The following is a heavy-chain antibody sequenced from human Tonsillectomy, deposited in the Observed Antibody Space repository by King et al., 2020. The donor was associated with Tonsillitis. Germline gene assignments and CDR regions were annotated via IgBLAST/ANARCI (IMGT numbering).Heavy chain of an antibody. Sequence: PLVQSGAEVKKPGSSVKVSCKASGGTFSSYAISWVRQAPGQGLEWMGRIIPILGIANYAQRFQGRVTITADKSTSTAYMELSSLRSEDTAVYYCATGEFWDSYYYFMVVWGKVTTVTVSS. V-gene: IGHV1-69*09. J-gene: IGHJ6*03. CDR2: IIPILGIA. D-gene: IGHD3-3*01. CDR3: ATGEFWDSYYYFMVV. CDR1: GGTFSSYA.